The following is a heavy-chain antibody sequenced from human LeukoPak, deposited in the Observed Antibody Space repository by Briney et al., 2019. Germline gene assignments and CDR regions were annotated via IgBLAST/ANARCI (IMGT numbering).Heavy chain of an antibody. J-gene: IGHJ4*02. CDR2: IYHSGST. V-gene: IGHV4-59*12. CDR3: ARGEVVTALDY. Sequence: SETLSLTCTVSGGSISSYYWSWIRQPPGKGLEWIGYIYHSGSTYYNPSLKSRVTISVDRSKNQFSLKLSSVTAADTAVYYCARGEVVTALDYWGQGTLVTVSS. CDR1: GGSISSYY. D-gene: IGHD2-15*01.